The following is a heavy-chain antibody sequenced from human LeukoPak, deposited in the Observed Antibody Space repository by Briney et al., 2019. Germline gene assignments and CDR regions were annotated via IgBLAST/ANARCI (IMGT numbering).Heavy chain of an antibody. V-gene: IGHV4-39*07. CDR2: IYSSGST. CDR3: ARGVVIAPQTFDY. J-gene: IGHJ4*02. Sequence: SETLSLTCTVSGGSISSSSYYWGWIRQPPGKGLEWIGSIYSSGSTNYNPSLKSRVTISVDTSKNQFSLKLSSVTAADTAVYYCARGVVIAPQTFDYWGQGTLVTVSS. CDR1: GGSISSSSYY. D-gene: IGHD2-21*01.